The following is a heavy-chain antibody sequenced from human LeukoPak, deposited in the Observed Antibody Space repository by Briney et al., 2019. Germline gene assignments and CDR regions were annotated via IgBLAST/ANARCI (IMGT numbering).Heavy chain of an antibody. CDR3: ARGGTMYYGSGNFDY. D-gene: IGHD3-10*01. Sequence: GGSLRLSCAASGFTFTTYAMSWVRQAPGKGLEWVSAISGSGSSTYYADSVRGRFTISRDNSKNTLYLQMNSLRAEDTAVYYCARGGTMYYGSGNFDYWGQGTLVTVSS. CDR1: GFTFTTYA. J-gene: IGHJ4*02. V-gene: IGHV3-23*01. CDR2: ISGSGSST.